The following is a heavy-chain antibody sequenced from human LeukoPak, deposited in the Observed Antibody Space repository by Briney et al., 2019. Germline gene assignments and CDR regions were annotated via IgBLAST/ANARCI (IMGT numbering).Heavy chain of an antibody. Sequence: SVSVSCKVSGGTFSSYAISWVRQAPGQGLEWMGRIIPILGIANYAQKFQGRVTITADKPTSTAYMELSSLRSEDTAVYYCARDALGGIVVVVADSSNWFDPWGQGTLVTVSS. D-gene: IGHD2-15*01. CDR3: ARDALGGIVVVVADSSNWFDP. CDR1: GGTFSSYA. J-gene: IGHJ5*02. V-gene: IGHV1-69*10. CDR2: IIPILGIA.